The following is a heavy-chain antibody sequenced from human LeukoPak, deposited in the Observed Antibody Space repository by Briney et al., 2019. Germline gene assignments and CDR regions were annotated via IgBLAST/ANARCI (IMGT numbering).Heavy chain of an antibody. Sequence: GGSLRLSCAASGFSFSGSVMHWVRQAPGKGLEWVAGISVDGSSEHYADSVKGRFTISRDSSKNTLYLQMDSLKSEDTAVYYCARGIYSSGHCDVFDIWGQGTMVTVSS. CDR3: ARGIYSSGHCDVFDI. V-gene: IGHV3-30*04. J-gene: IGHJ3*02. CDR1: GFSFSGSV. D-gene: IGHD6-19*01. CDR2: ISVDGSSE.